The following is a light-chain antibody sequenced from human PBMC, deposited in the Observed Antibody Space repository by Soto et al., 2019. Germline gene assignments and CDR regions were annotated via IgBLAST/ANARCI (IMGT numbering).Light chain of an antibody. V-gene: IGKV3-20*01. CDR1: QSVSSSY. CDR2: GAS. CDR3: QQYDRSPLT. Sequence: EIVLTKSPGTLSLSPGARATLSCRASQSVSSSYLAWYQQKPGQAPRLLIYGASSRATGIPDRFSGSGSGTDFTLTISRLEPEDVAVYYSQQYDRSPLTFGGGTKVEIK. J-gene: IGKJ4*01.